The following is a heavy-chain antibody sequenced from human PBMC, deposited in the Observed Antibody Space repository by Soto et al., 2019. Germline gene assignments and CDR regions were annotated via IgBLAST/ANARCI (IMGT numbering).Heavy chain of an antibody. CDR2: IHYSGRT. CDR3: VRVGVGIGNHFDS. J-gene: IGHJ4*02. Sequence: SETLSLTCIVSNGSISGFYWTWIRQPPGKILEWIGYIHYSGRTDYSPSLTSRATMSVDTSKNQFSLNLKSITAADTAVYYCVRVGVGIGNHFDSWGRGTLVTVSS. D-gene: IGHD1-26*01. V-gene: IGHV4-59*12. CDR1: NGSISGFY.